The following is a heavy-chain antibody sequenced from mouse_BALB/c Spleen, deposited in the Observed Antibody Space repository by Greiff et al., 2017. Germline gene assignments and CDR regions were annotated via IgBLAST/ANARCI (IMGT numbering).Heavy chain of an antibody. V-gene: IGHV1-80*01. CDR2: IYPGDGDT. D-gene: IGHD1-1*01. J-gene: IGHJ1*01. Sequence: QVQLQQSGAELVRPGSSVKISCKASGYAFSSYWMNWVKQRPGQGLEWIGQIYPGDGDTNYNGKFKGKATLTSDKSSSTAYMQLSSLTSEDSAVYFCAREGGSSWYFDGWGAGTTVTVSA. CDR1: GYAFSSYW. CDR3: AREGGSSWYFDG.